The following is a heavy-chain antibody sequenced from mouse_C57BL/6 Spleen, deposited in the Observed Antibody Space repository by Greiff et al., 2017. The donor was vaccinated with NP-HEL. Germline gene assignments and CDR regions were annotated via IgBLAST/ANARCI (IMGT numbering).Heavy chain of an antibody. J-gene: IGHJ2*01. CDR1: GFTFSDYG. V-gene: IGHV5-17*01. D-gene: IGHD2-2*01. Sequence: EVMLVESGGGLVKPGGSLKLSCAASGFTFSDYGMHWVRQAPEKGLEWVAYISSGSSTIYYADTVKGRFTISRDNAKNTLFLQMTSLRSEDTAMYYCARGVTLFDDWGQGTTLTVSS. CDR2: ISSGSSTI. CDR3: ARGVTLFDD.